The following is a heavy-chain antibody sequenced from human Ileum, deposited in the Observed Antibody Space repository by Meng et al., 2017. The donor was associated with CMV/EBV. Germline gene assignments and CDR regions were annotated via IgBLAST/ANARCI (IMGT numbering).Heavy chain of an antibody. V-gene: IGHV4-59*07. CDR3: AMDTTVPTGFDY. CDR2: IHYSGNT. CDR1: GFTISNYY. J-gene: IGHJ4*02. Sequence: VQLQEPRLRLLKPSDTLSLTCTVSGFTISNYYGRWIRQPPRKVLEWIEYIHYSGNTDYHPSLRSAVTASKDTSNNQFSLQWTAVTAADTAVYYGAMDTTVPTGFDYWGQGTLVTVSS. D-gene: IGHD4-17*01.